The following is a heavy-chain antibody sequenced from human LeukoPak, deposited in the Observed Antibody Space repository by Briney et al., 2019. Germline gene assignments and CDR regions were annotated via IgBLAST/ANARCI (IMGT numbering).Heavy chain of an antibody. D-gene: IGHD2-15*01. Sequence: ASVKVSCKASGYTFTSYGISWVRQAPGQGLEWMGWISAYNGNTNYAQKLQGRVTMTTDTSTSTAYMELRSLRSDDTAVYYCARELNRYSGGSMGNWFDPWGQGTLVTVSS. CDR1: GYTFTSYG. CDR3: ARELNRYSGGSMGNWFDP. J-gene: IGHJ5*02. V-gene: IGHV1-18*01. CDR2: ISAYNGNT.